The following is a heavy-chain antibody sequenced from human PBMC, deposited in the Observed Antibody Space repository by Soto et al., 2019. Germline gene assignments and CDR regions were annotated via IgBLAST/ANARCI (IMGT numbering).Heavy chain of an antibody. CDR1: GFTFSSYD. D-gene: IGHD1-1*01. CDR3: ARDAWTSNALDI. Sequence: GSLRLSCAASGFTFSSYDMHWVRQATGKGLEWVSAIGTAGDTYYPGSVKGRFTISRENAKNSLYLQMNSLRAEDTAVYYCARDAWTSNALDIWGQGTMVTVSS. CDR2: IGTAGDT. J-gene: IGHJ3*02. V-gene: IGHV3-13*01.